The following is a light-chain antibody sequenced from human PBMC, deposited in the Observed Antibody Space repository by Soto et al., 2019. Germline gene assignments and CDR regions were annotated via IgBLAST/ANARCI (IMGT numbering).Light chain of an antibody. CDR2: EVS. J-gene: IGLJ1*01. CDR1: SSDVGGYNY. Sequence: QSVLTQPASVSGSPGQSITISCTGTSSDVGGYNYVSWYQQHPGKAPKLMIYEVSNRPSGVSIRFSGSKSGNTASLTISGLQAADEADYYCSSYTSSSTEVFGTGTKVTVL. CDR3: SSYTSSSTEV. V-gene: IGLV2-14*01.